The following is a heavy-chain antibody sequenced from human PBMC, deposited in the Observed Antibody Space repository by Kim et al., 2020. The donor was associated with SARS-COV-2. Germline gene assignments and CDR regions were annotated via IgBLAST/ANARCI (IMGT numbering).Heavy chain of an antibody. J-gene: IGHJ4*02. CDR3: ARGIWFGELLY. V-gene: IGHV1-3*01. D-gene: IGHD3-10*01. CDR2: T. Sequence: TKCSQKFQGRVTITRDTSASTAYMELSSLRSEDTAVYYCARGIWFGELLYWGQGTLVTVSS.